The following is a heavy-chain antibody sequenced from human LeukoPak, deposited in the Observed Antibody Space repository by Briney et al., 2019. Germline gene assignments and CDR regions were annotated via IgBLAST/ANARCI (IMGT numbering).Heavy chain of an antibody. Sequence: SETLSLTCTVSGGSISSSSYYWGWIRQPSGKGLEWIGSIYYSGSTYYNPSLKSRVTISVDTSKNQFSLKLSSVTAADTAVYYCARYYYGSGSYYEPPQKWGQGTLVTVSS. J-gene: IGHJ4*02. CDR3: ARYYYGSGSYYEPPQK. CDR1: GGSISSSSYY. CDR2: IYYSGST. V-gene: IGHV4-39*01. D-gene: IGHD3-10*01.